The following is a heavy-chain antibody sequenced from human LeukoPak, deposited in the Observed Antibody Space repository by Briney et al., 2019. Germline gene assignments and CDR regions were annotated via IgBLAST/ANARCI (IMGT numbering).Heavy chain of an antibody. D-gene: IGHD3-22*01. J-gene: IGHJ4*02. V-gene: IGHV1-18*01. CDR1: GYTFSDFG. CDR3: ARDCDRSGYYCY. CDR2: ISTYNGNT. Sequence: ASVKVSCKASGYTFSDFGISWVRQAPGQGLDWMGWISTYNGNTNYAQKLQGRVAINTDTSTSTAYMELRSLRSDDTAVYYCARDCDRSGYYCYWGQGTLATVSS.